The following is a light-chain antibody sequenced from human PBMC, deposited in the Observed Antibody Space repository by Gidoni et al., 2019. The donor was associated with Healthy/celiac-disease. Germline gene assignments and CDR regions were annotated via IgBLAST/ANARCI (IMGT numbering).Light chain of an antibody. CDR2: AAS. CDR1: QGLSSY. CDR3: QQSYSTPLT. J-gene: IGKJ4*01. V-gene: IGKV1-39*01. Sequence: DIQMTQSPSSLSASVGDRVTITCPARQGLSSYLNWYQQKPGKAPKLLIYAASSLQRGVPSMFSGSGPGTDFTLTISSLQPEDFATYYCQQSYSTPLTFGGGTKVEIK.